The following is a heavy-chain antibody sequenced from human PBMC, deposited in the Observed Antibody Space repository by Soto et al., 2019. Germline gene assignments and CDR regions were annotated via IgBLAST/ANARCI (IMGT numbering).Heavy chain of an antibody. Sequence: SGLTFSDYYMSWIRQAPGKGLEWVSYITSSGSYTKYAGSVQGRFTISRDNTQNSLFLQMNSLRAEDTAVYYCARELDGIDVWGQGTTVTVSS. CDR3: ARELDGIDV. V-gene: IGHV3-11*05. J-gene: IGHJ6*02. CDR2: ITSSGSYT. CDR1: GLTFSDYY.